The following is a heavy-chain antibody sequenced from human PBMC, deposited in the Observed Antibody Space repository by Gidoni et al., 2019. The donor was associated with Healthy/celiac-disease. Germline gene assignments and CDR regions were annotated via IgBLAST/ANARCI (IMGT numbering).Heavy chain of an antibody. CDR2: IRSKANSYAT. V-gene: IGHV3-73*02. CDR1: GFTLTGSA. D-gene: IGHD1-26*01. CDR3: TTPDRTGATIWDDAFDI. Sequence: EVQLVESGGGLVQPGGSLKLSCAASGFTLTGSAMHWGRQASGKGLEWVGRIRSKANSYATAYAASVKGRFTISRDDSKNTAYLQMNSLKTEDTAVYYCTTPDRTGATIWDDAFDIWGQGTMVTVSS. J-gene: IGHJ3*02.